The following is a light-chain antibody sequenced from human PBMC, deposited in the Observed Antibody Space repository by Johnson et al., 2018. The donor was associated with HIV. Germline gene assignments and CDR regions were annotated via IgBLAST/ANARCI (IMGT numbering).Light chain of an antibody. CDR2: EDN. CDR1: ISNIESYF. V-gene: IGLV1-51*02. CDR3: GGWYASLRPPYV. J-gene: IGLJ1*01. Sequence: QAVLTQPPSVSAAPGQRVNISCSGNISNIESYFVSWYQQLPGAAPTLLIYEDNKRPSGIPARFSGSKSGASATLGITGLHTGDEADYSCGGWYASLRPPYVFGTGT.